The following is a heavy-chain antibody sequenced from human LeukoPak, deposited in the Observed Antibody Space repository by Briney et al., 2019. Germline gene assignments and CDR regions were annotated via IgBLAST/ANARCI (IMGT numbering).Heavy chain of an antibody. CDR1: GGTFSSYA. CDR2: IIPILGIA. Sequence: GSSVKVSCKASGGTFSSYAISWVRQAPGQGLEWMGRIIPILGIANYAQKFQGRVTITADKSTSTAYMELSSLRSEDTAVYYCARDGFKGYDSSGYYYPYDYWGQGTLVTVSS. V-gene: IGHV1-69*04. CDR3: ARDGFKGYDSSGYYYPYDY. J-gene: IGHJ4*02. D-gene: IGHD3-22*01.